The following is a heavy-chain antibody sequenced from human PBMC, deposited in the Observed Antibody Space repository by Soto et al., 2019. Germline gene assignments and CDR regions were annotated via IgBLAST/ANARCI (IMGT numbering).Heavy chain of an antibody. D-gene: IGHD6-13*01. CDR1: GFTFSSYA. V-gene: IGHV3-23*01. Sequence: GGPLRLSCAASGFTFSSYAMSWVRQAPGKGLEWVSAISGSGGSTYYADSVKGRFTISRDNSKNTLYLQMNSLRAEDTAVYYCAKAPTGYSSSWYDYWGQGTLVTVSS. CDR2: ISGSGGST. J-gene: IGHJ4*02. CDR3: AKAPTGYSSSWYDY.